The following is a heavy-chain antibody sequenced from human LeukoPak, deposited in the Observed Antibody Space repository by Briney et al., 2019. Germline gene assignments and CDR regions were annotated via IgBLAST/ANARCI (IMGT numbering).Heavy chain of an antibody. Sequence: GGSLRLSCAASGFTFSSQWMHWVRQAPGKGLVWVSRIYRDGSGIVYADSVKGRFTISRDNAKNTLYLQMNSLRVEDTAVYYCVRAPPSNGYSYHFDIWGQGTMVTVSS. V-gene: IGHV3-74*01. CDR2: IYRDGSGI. CDR1: GFTFSSQW. J-gene: IGHJ3*02. CDR3: VRAPPSNGYSYHFDI. D-gene: IGHD5-18*01.